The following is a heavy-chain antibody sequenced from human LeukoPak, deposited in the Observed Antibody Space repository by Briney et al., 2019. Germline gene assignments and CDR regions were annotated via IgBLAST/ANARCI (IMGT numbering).Heavy chain of an antibody. J-gene: IGHJ5*01. D-gene: IGHD3-10*01. CDR3: ARSRQASGLFNS. CDR2: IYDRGPA. CDR1: GYAITSGGFS. V-gene: IGHV4-30-2*01. Sequence: ASQTLSLTCTVSGYAITSGGFSWNWIRQPPGKGLEWIGCIYDRGPAYYNPSLKSRFTISVDRPKNQFFLNVTSLTAADTAVYYCARSRQASGLFNSWGQGTLVVVSS.